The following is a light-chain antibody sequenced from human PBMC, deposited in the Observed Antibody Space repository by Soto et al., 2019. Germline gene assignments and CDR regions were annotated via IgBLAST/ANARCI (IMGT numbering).Light chain of an antibody. Sequence: QSALTRPASVSGSPGQSITISCTGTSSDVGAYNYVSWFQQHPGKAPTLIISEVSNRPSGVSNRFSGSKSGNAASLTISGLQAEDEADYFCFSFTTDWTHVFGTGTKVTVL. J-gene: IGLJ1*01. CDR3: FSFTTDWTHV. CDR2: EVS. V-gene: IGLV2-14*01. CDR1: SSDVGAYNY.